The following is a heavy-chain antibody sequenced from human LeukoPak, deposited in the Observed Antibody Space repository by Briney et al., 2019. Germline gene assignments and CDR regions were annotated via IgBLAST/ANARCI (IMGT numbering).Heavy chain of an antibody. J-gene: IGHJ4*02. CDR1: GYTFTSNY. CDR2: IHPSGGNT. D-gene: IGHD2-2*01. CDR3: ARDCSSTRCQGPVFDN. V-gene: IGHV1-46*01. Sequence: EASVKVSCKASGYTFTSNYMHWVRQAPGQGLEWMGIIHPSGGNTNYAQKFQGRVAMTRDTSTSTVYMELSGLRSEDTAIYYCARDCSSTRCQGPVFDNWGQGTLVTVSS.